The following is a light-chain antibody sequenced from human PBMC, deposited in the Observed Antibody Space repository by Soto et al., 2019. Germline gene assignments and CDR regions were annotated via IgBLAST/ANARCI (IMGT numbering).Light chain of an antibody. CDR3: VSYTSSRTLV. Sequence: HSALTQPASVSGSPGQSITISCTGTSSDVGGYNYVSWYQHQPGKAPKLMFYGVDSRPSGVSNRFSASKSGNTASLTISGLQAEDEADYYCVSYTSSRTLVFGGGTKLTVL. J-gene: IGLJ2*01. CDR1: SSDVGGYNY. V-gene: IGLV2-14*03. CDR2: GVD.